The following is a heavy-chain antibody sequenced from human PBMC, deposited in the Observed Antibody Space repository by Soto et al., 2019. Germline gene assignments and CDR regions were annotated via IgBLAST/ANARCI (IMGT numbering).Heavy chain of an antibody. J-gene: IGHJ6*02. CDR2: INPNSGGT. CDR3: ARGSTKPPKSVLDV. D-gene: IGHD1-26*01. CDR1: GYTFTGYY. Sequence: ASVKVSCKASGYTFTGYYMHWVRQAPGQGLEWMGWINPNSGGTNYAQRFQGWVTMTRDTSISTAYMELSRLRSDDTVVYYCARGSTKPPKSVLDVWGQGTTVTVSS. V-gene: IGHV1-2*04.